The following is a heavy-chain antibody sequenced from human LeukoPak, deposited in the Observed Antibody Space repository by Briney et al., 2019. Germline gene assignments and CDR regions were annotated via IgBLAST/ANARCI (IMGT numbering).Heavy chain of an antibody. J-gene: IGHJ5*02. CDR1: GGTFSSYA. CDR3: ARVTLYDFWSGYYNWFDP. V-gene: IGHV1-69*13. CDR2: IIPIFGTA. Sequence: SVKVSCKASGGTFSSYAISWVRQAPGQGLEWMGGIIPIFGTANYAQKFQGRVTITADESTSTAYMELSSLRSEDTAVYYCARVTLYDFWSGYYNWFDPWGPGTLVTVSS. D-gene: IGHD3-3*01.